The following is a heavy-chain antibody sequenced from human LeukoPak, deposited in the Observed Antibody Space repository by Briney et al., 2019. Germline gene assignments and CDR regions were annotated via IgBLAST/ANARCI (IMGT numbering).Heavy chain of an antibody. J-gene: IGHJ4*02. D-gene: IGHD1-26*01. V-gene: IGHV4-4*07. Sequence: SETLSLTCTVSGGSISSYYRSWIRQPAGKGLEWIGRIYTSGSTNYNPSLKSRVTMSVDTSKNQFSLKLSSVTAADTAVYYCASEGGSGDTYYFDSSGQGTLVTVSS. CDR2: IYTSGST. CDR3: ASEGGSGDTYYFDS. CDR1: GGSISSYY.